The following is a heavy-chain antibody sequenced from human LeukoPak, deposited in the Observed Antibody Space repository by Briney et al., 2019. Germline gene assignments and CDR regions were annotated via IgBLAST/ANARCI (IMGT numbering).Heavy chain of an antibody. Sequence: SETLSLTCAVYGGSFSGYYWSWIRQPPGKGLEWIGEINHSGSTNYNPSLKSRVTMSVDTSKNQFSLKVNSMTAADTAVYYCARARSATIDYWGQGALVTVSS. CDR2: INHSGST. CDR1: GGSFSGYY. V-gene: IGHV4-34*01. J-gene: IGHJ4*02. CDR3: ARARSATIDY. D-gene: IGHD3-10*01.